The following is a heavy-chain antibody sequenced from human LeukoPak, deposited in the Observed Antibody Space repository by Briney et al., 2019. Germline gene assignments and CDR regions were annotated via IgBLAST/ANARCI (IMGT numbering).Heavy chain of an antibody. J-gene: IGHJ6*03. D-gene: IGHD6-25*01. CDR3: ATTAAAAPRRARSYYYYYMDV. V-gene: IGHV1-8*01. Sequence: ASVKVSCKASGYTLSNYDINWIRQATGQGLDWMGWVSPKTGDTGYTQKFRGRVTMTWNTSINTAYMELSGLRSDDTAVYYCATTAAAAPRRARSYYYYYMDVWGKGTTVTVSS. CDR1: GYTLSNYD. CDR2: VSPKTGDT.